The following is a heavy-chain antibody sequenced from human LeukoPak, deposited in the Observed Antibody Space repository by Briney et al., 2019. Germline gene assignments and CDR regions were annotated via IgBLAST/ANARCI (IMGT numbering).Heavy chain of an antibody. CDR2: ITRENWI. J-gene: IGHJ4*02. CDR1: GFSVSEYY. D-gene: IGHD3-22*01. V-gene: IGHV3-69-1*01. Sequence: GGSLRLSCAASGFSVSEYYVTWVRQAPGKGLEWISYITRENWIYYSDSVKGRFTISRDHAKDSVYLEMNSLRADDAAVYYCARGLHLDSSGSLYYWGQGTLVTVSS. CDR3: ARGLHLDSSGSLYY.